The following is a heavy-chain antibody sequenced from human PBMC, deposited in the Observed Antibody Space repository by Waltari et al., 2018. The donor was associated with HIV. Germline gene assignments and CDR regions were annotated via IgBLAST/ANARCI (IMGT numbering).Heavy chain of an antibody. CDR3: AKDMGGIRGIDY. V-gene: IGHV3-43D*03. J-gene: IGHJ4*02. CDR2: ISWDGGST. D-gene: IGHD3-16*01. CDR1: GFTFDDYA. Sequence: EVQLVESGGVVVQPGGSLRLSCAASGFTFDDYAMHWVRQAPGKGLEWVSLISWDGGSTYYADSVKGRFTISRDNSKNSLYLQMNSLRAEDTALYYCAKDMGGIRGIDYWGQGTLVTVSS.